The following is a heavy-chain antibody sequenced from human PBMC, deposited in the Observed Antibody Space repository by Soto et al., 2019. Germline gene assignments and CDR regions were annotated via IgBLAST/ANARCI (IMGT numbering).Heavy chain of an antibody. CDR3: ASDSSVSYYYYGMDV. CDR2: INAGNGNT. Sequence: QVQLVQSGAEVKKPGASVKVSCKASGYTFTSYAMHWVRQAPGQRLEWMGWINAGNGNTKYSQKFQGRVTITRDTSANTAYIELSSLRSEDTAVYYCASDSSVSYYYYGMDVWGQGTTVTASS. J-gene: IGHJ6*02. CDR1: GYTFTSYA. V-gene: IGHV1-3*01. D-gene: IGHD3-22*01.